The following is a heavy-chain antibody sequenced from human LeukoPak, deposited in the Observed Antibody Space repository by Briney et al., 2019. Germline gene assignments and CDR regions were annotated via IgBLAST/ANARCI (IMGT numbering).Heavy chain of an antibody. CDR2: ISSSSSYI. D-gene: IGHD3-22*01. CDR1: GFTFSSYS. CDR3: ASDLRDDSSGYCFGY. J-gene: IGHJ4*02. Sequence: GGSLRLSCAASGFTFSSYSMNWVRQAPGKGLEWVSSISSSSSYIYYADSVKGRFTISRDNAKNSLYLQMNSLRAEDTAVYYCASDLRDDSSGYCFGYWGQGTLVTVSS. V-gene: IGHV3-21*01.